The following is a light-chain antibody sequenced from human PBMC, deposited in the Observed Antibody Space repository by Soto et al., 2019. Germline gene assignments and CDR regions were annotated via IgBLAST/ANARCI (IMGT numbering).Light chain of an antibody. V-gene: IGKV3-20*01. J-gene: IGKJ1*01. CDR1: QSVSNNY. CDR3: QQYGSSGT. CDR2: GAS. Sequence: EIVLTQSPGTLSLSPGERATLSCRASQSVSNNYLAWYQQKPGQAPRLLIYGASNRATGIPDRFSGSGSGTDFTLTISRLETEDSAVYYCQQYGSSGTLGQGPKVDIK.